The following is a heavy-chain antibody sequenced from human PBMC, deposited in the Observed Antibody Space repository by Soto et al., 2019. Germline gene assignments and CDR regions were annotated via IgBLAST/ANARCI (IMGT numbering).Heavy chain of an antibody. D-gene: IGHD6-13*01. CDR2: INSDGSST. V-gene: IGHV3-74*01. CDR1: GFNFSSSL. Sequence: PGESLSLSCAASGFNFSSSLMHWVSQAPGKGLVWVSRINSDGSSTSYADSVKGRFTISRDNAKNTLYLQMNSLRAEDTAVYYCARDAAADGLYEWGQGNLVTFS. J-gene: IGHJ4*02. CDR3: ARDAAADGLYE.